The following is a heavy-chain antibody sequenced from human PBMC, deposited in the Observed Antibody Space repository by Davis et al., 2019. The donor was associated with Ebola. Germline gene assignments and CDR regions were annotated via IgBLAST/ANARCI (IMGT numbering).Heavy chain of an antibody. CDR3: VREATGVSLDP. D-gene: IGHD6-6*01. V-gene: IGHV3-74*01. CDR2: ISSGGGSYT. J-gene: IGHJ5*02. Sequence: HTGGSLRLSCAATGFRFRNSWMAWVRQAPGKGLEWVSSISSGGGSYTYYADSVKGRFTISRDNAKNTLYLQMNSLRAEDTAVYYCVREATGVSLDPWGQGTLVTVSS. CDR1: GFRFRNSW.